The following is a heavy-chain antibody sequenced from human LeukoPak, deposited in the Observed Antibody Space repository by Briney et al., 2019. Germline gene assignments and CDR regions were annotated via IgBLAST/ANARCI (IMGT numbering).Heavy chain of an antibody. CDR2: ISSSGRTI. CDR3: ARGRVAVAGLDY. CDR1: GFTFSDYY. Sequence: PRGSLRLSCAASGFTFSDYYMSWLRQAPGKGLEWVSYISSSGRTIYYADSVKGRFTISRDNAKNSLYLQMNSLRAEDTAVYYCARGRVAVAGLDYWGQGTLVTVSS. J-gene: IGHJ4*02. D-gene: IGHD6-19*01. V-gene: IGHV3-11*01.